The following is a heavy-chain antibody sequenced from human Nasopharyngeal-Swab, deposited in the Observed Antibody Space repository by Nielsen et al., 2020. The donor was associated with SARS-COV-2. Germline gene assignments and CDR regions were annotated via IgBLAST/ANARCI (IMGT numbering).Heavy chain of an antibody. Sequence: GSLRLSCTVSGGSISRYYWSWIRQPPGKGLEWLGYIYHTGATKYNPSLRSRVSISADTSKNQFSLKLNSLTAADTAIYYCARTYNSDWTGWFDPWGQGTLVTASS. V-gene: IGHV4-59*13. CDR1: GGSISRYY. CDR2: IYHTGAT. J-gene: IGHJ5*02. CDR3: ARTYNSDWTGWFDP. D-gene: IGHD2-21*02.